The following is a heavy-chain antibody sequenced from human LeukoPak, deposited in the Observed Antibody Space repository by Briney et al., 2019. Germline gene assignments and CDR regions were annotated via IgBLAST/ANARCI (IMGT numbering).Heavy chain of an antibody. V-gene: IGHV1-46*01. CDR1: GGTFSSYA. J-gene: IGHJ1*01. CDR3: ARDSTDYYDSSGPLRKYFQH. CDR2: INPSGGST. D-gene: IGHD3-22*01. Sequence: ASVKVSCKASGGTFSSYAISWVRQAPGQGLEWMGIINPSGGSTSYAQKFQGRVTMTRDTSTSTVYMELSSLRSEDTAVYYCARDSTDYYDSSGPLRKYFQHWGQGTLVTVSS.